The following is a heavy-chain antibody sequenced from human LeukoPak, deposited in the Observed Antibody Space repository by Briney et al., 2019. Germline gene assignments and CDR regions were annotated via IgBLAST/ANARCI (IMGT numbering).Heavy chain of an antibody. CDR3: ATYDFWSGYGVGY. V-gene: IGHV3-23*01. CDR2: ISDSGGST. CDR1: GFTFSSYA. D-gene: IGHD3-3*01. Sequence: GGSLRLSCAASGFTFSSYALSWVRQPPGKGLEWVSAISDSGGSTYYADSVKGRFTISRDNSKNTLYLQMNSLRAEDTAVYYCATYDFWSGYGVGYWGQGTLVTVSS. J-gene: IGHJ4*02.